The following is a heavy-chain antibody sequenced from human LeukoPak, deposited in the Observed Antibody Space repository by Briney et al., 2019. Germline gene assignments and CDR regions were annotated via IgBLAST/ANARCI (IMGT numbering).Heavy chain of an antibody. D-gene: IGHD2-2*01. Sequence: ASVKVSCKVSGYTFTGCYMHWVRQAPGQGLEWMGRINPNSGGTNYAQKFQGRVTMTRDASISTAYMELSRLRSDDTAVYYCARSDIVVVPAAFYAFDIWGQGTMVTVSS. CDR2: INPNSGGT. J-gene: IGHJ3*02. CDR3: ARSDIVVVPAAFYAFDI. CDR1: GYTFTGCY. V-gene: IGHV1-2*06.